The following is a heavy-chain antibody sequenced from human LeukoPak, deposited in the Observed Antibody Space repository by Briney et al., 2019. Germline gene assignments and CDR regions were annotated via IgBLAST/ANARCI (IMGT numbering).Heavy chain of an antibody. CDR3: SREGYSCPNWFDT. D-gene: IGHD4-11*01. Sequence: SDTLSLTCAVSGYSISSSNWWGWIRQPPGKGLEWVGSIYYNGDTYYNPSFKSRVSMSVDTAKNQISLILTSVTAADTAVYYCSREGYSCPNWFDTWGQGTLVTVSS. CDR1: GYSISSSNW. J-gene: IGHJ5*02. CDR2: IYYNGDT. V-gene: IGHV4-28*03.